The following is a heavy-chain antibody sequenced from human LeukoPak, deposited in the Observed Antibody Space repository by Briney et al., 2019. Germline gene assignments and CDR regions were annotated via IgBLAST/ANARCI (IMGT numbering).Heavy chain of an antibody. Sequence: TGGSLRLSCAASGFTFSSYWMHWVRQAPGKGLVWVSRINTDGSSTTYADSVKARFTISRDNSKNTVFLQMDSLRAEDTAQYYCSRERGDREFDYWGQGIMVTVSS. V-gene: IGHV3-74*03. D-gene: IGHD5-18*01. J-gene: IGHJ4*02. CDR1: GFTFSSYW. CDR3: SRERGDREFDY. CDR2: INTDGSST.